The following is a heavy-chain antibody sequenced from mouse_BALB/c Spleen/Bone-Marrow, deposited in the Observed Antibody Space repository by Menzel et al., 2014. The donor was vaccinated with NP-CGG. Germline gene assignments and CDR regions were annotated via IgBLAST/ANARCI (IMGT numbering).Heavy chain of an antibody. CDR1: GFSLTGYG. Sequence: VKLQESGPGLVAPSQSLSITCTVSGFSLTGYGVSWVRQPPGKGLEWLGKIWGDGSTDYNSPLKSRLSIIKDNSKSQVFLKMNRLQTDDTARYYCARDRRGLRYFDVWGAGTTVTVSS. J-gene: IGHJ1*01. CDR2: IWGDGST. D-gene: IGHD2-13*01. V-gene: IGHV2-6-7*01. CDR3: ARDRRGLRYFDV.